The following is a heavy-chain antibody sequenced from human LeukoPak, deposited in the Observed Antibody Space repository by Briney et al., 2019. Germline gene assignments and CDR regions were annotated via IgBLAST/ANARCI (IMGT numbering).Heavy chain of an antibody. V-gene: IGHV4-34*01. CDR3: ARQLRYDYVWGSYRYTQIFDY. Sequence: SETLSLTCAVYGGSFSGYYWSWIRQPPGKGLEWIGEINHSGSTNYNPSLKSRVTISVDTSKNQFSLKLSSVTAADTAVYYCARQLRYDYVWGSYRYTQIFDYWGQGTLVTVSS. CDR1: GGSFSGYY. D-gene: IGHD3-16*02. J-gene: IGHJ4*02. CDR2: INHSGST.